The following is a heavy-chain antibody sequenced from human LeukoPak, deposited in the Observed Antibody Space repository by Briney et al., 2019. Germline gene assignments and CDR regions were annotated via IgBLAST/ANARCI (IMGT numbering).Heavy chain of an antibody. CDR2: INPSGGST. V-gene: IGHV1-46*01. CDR3: ARGPPHPYYYDSSGSFDY. CDR1: GYTFTSYY. Sequence: ASVKVSCKASGYTFTSYYMHWVRQAPGQGLEWMGIINPSGGSTSYAQKFQGRVTMTRDTSTSTVYMELSSLRSEDTAVYYCARGPPHPYYYDSSGSFDYWGQGTLVTVSS. J-gene: IGHJ4*02. D-gene: IGHD3-22*01.